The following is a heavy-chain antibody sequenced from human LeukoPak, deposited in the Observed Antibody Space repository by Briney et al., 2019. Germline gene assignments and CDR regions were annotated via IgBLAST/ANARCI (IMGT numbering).Heavy chain of an antibody. CDR1: GFTVSSNY. J-gene: IGHJ6*02. CDR3: ARGGSKVWFGELLGGMDV. CDR2: IYSGGST. Sequence: GGSLRLSCAASGFTVSSNYMSWVRQAPGKGLEWVSVIYSGGSTYYADSVKGRFTISRDNSKNTLYFQMNSLRAEDTAVYYCARGGSKVWFGELLGGMDVWGQGTTVTVSS. V-gene: IGHV3-66*01. D-gene: IGHD3-10*01.